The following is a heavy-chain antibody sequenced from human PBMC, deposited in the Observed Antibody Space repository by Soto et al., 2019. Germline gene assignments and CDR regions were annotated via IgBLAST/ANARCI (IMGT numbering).Heavy chain of an antibody. CDR2: IYPGGVNI. CDR1: GYSFTSHY. CDR3: ASWLKGPDIGNYYYGMDV. D-gene: IGHD2-15*01. Sequence: ASVKVSCKAIGYSFTSHYMHWVRQAPGQGLEWMGTIYPGGVNIGYAQKFKGRVTMTKDTSTSTVYMELNSLTSEDTAVYYCASWLKGPDIGNYYYGMDVWG. J-gene: IGHJ6*02. V-gene: IGHV1-46*01.